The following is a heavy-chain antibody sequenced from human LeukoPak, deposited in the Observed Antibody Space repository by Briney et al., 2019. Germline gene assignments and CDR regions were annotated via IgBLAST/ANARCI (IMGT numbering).Heavy chain of an antibody. D-gene: IGHD4-23*01. CDR3: ARDARTTAVTLFGGHWFDP. V-gene: IGHV4-39*07. CDR2: IYYSGST. CDR1: GGSISSSSYY. Sequence: SETLSLTCTVSGGSISSSSYYWGWIRQPPGKGLEWIGSIYYSGSTYYNPSLKSRVTISVDTSKNQFSPKLSSVTAADTAVYHCARDARTTAVTLFGGHWFDPWGQGTLVTVSS. J-gene: IGHJ5*02.